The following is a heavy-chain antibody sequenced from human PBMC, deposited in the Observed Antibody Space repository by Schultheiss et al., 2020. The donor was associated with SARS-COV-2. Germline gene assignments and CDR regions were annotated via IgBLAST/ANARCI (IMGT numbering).Heavy chain of an antibody. CDR1: GFTFSSYE. Sequence: GESLKISCAASGFTFSSYEMNWVRQAPGKGLEWVSYISSSGSTIYYADSVKGRFTISRDNAKNSLYLQMNSLRAEDTAVYYCARERPGIGSSWLFDYWGQGTLVTVSS. J-gene: IGHJ4*02. CDR2: ISSSGSTI. V-gene: IGHV3-48*03. D-gene: IGHD6-13*01. CDR3: ARERPGIGSSWLFDY.